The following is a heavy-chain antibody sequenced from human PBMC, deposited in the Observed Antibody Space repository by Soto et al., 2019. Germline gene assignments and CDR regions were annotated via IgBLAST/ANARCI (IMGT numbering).Heavy chain of an antibody. CDR2: INHSGST. Sequence: PSEALSLTCAVYGGSFIGYYWSWILQPPWKGLEWIGEINHSGSTNYNPSLKSRVTISVDTSKNQFSLKLSSVTAADTAVYYCARGHPLGYCTNGVCCPVRYYYYGMDVWGQGTTVTVS. V-gene: IGHV4-34*01. D-gene: IGHD2-8*01. J-gene: IGHJ6*02. CDR1: GGSFIGYY. CDR3: ARGHPLGYCTNGVCCPVRYYYYGMDV.